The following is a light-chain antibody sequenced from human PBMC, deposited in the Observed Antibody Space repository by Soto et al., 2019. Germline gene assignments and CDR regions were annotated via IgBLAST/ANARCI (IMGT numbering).Light chain of an antibody. J-gene: IGLJ1*01. V-gene: IGLV2-14*01. CDR3: ASYTISSTPLYV. CDR2: DVS. Sequence: QSALTQPASVSGSPGQSITISCTGTSSDVGASNYVSWYQQYPGMAPKLMIYDVSNRPSGVSNRFSGSKSGNTASLTISGLQAEDEADCYCASYTISSTPLYVFGTGTKVTVL. CDR1: SSDVGASNY.